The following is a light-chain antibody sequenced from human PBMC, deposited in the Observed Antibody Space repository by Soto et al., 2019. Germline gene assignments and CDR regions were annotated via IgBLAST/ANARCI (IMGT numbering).Light chain of an antibody. J-gene: IGKJ1*01. Sequence: IVLTQSTGTLSLSPGESATLSSRASQSISSSYLAWYQQKPGQAPRLLIYGASNRATAIPDRFSGSGSGTDFTLTISRLEPEDFAVYYCQQSDDSPGTFGQGTKVDI. V-gene: IGKV3-20*01. CDR2: GAS. CDR3: QQSDDSPGT. CDR1: QSISSSY.